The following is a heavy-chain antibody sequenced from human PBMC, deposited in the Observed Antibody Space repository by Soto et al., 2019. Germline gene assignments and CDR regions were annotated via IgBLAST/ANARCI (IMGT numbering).Heavy chain of an antibody. D-gene: IGHD3-3*01. V-gene: IGHV4-59*08. CDR1: GGSISSYY. CDR2: IYYSGST. Sequence: SETLSLTCTVSGGSISSYYWSWIRQPPGKGLEWIGYIYYSGSTNYNPSLKSRVTISVDTSKNQFSLKLSSVTAADTAVYYCARQCFWSGYVWFDPWGQGTLVTVSS. J-gene: IGHJ5*02. CDR3: ARQCFWSGYVWFDP.